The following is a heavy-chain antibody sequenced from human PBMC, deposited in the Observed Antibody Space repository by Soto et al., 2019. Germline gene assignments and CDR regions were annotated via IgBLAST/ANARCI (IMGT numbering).Heavy chain of an antibody. CDR3: ARALLYSSSSNEYYNWFDP. Sequence: QVHLVQSGAEVKKPGASVKVSCKASGYIFISYGISWVRQAPGQGLEWMGWINTYNGNTKYAQKFQGRVTMTTDTSTSTVDMELRSLRSDDTAVYYCARALLYSSSSNEYYNWFDPWGQGTLVTVSS. CDR2: INTYNGNT. J-gene: IGHJ5*02. D-gene: IGHD6-6*01. V-gene: IGHV1-18*01. CDR1: GYIFISYG.